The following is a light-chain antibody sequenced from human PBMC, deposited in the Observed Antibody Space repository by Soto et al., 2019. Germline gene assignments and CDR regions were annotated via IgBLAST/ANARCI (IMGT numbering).Light chain of an antibody. CDR3: QQYNNWPTWA. CDR2: GAV. Sequence: IVTGQSPAPLSMAAAATATLSCITGHSLSSNLAWYPQKPGQAPRLLIYGAVTRATGIPARFSGSGSGTAFTLTFSSLHSEDFEVYYCQQYNNWPTWALGQGTKVDIK. V-gene: IGKV3-15*01. J-gene: IGKJ1*01. CDR1: HSLSSN.